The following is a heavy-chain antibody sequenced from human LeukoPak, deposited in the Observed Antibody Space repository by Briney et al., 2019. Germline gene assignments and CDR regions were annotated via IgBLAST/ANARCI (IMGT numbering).Heavy chain of an antibody. CDR1: GGSISSSNW. D-gene: IGHD3-22*01. Sequence: SETLSLTCAVSGGSISSSNWWSWVRQPPGKGLEWIGEIYHSGSTNYNPSLKSRVTISVDKSKNQFSLKLSSVTAADTAVYYCASGYYDSSGYFDYWGQGTLVTVSS. J-gene: IGHJ4*02. V-gene: IGHV4-4*02. CDR3: ASGYYDSSGYFDY. CDR2: IYHSGST.